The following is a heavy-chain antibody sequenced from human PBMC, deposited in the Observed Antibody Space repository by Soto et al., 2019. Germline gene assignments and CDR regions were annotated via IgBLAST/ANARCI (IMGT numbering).Heavy chain of an antibody. CDR1: QFSFSSYW. D-gene: IGHD6-13*01. CDR2: INHDGSKT. CDR3: VREPWGFSGTWYDY. V-gene: IGHV3-74*01. J-gene: IGHJ4*02. Sequence: PGGSLRLSCAASQFSFSSYWMHWVRQVPGKGPAWVSRINHDGSKTEYADFVKGRFTISRDNTNNTLYLQMNSLRVEDTAMYYCVREPWGFSGTWYDYWGQGTLVTVSS.